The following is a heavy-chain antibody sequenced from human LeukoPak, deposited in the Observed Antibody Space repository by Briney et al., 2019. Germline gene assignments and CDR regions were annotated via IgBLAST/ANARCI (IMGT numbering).Heavy chain of an antibody. CDR3: ARDYKYAFEN. J-gene: IGHJ4*02. V-gene: IGHV3-11*06. CDR2: IGISSGNT. D-gene: IGHD5-24*01. CDR1: GFTFSSFA. Sequence: GGSLRLSCAASGFTFSSFAMSWVRQAPGKGLEWISYIGISSGNTNYADSVKGRFTISGDKAKNSLYLQMNSLRVEDTAVYYCARDYKYAFENWGQGTLVTVSS.